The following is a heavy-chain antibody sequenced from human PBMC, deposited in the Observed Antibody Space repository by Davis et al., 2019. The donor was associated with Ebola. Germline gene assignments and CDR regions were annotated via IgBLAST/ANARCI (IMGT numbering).Heavy chain of an antibody. CDR2: IKSDGSTT. CDR3: ARGSTTVTTPLDY. J-gene: IGHJ4*02. D-gene: IGHD4-17*01. CDR1: GFTFSSYW. V-gene: IGHV3-74*01. Sequence: GESLKISCAASGFTFSSYWIHWVRQAPGKGLVWVSNIKSDGSTTNYADSVKGRFTISRDNAKNTLYLQMNSLRAEDTAVYYCARGSTTVTTPLDYWGQGTLVTVSS.